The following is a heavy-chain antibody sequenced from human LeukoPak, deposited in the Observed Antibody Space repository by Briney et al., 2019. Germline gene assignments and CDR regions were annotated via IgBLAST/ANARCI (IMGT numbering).Heavy chain of an antibody. V-gene: IGHV3-9*01. CDR1: GFTFDDYA. J-gene: IGHJ4*02. CDR2: ISWNSGSI. CDR3: AKGTPGYFDY. Sequence: PGRSLRLSCAASGFTFDDYAMHWVRQAPGKGLEWVSGISWNSGSIGYADSVKGRFTISRDNAKNSLYLQMNSLRAEDTALYYCAKGTPGYFDYWGQGTLVTVSS.